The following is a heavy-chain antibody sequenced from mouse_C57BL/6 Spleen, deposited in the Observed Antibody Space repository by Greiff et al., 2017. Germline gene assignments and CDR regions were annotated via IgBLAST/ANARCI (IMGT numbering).Heavy chain of an antibody. D-gene: IGHD1-1*01. CDR3: ARGDGSSFAWFAY. Sequence: QVQLQQPGAELVMPGASVKLSCKASGYTFTSYWMHWVKQRPGQGLEWIGEIDPSDSYTNYNQKFKGKSTLTVDKSSSTAYMQLSSLTSEDSAVHYCARGDGSSFAWFAYWGQGTLVTVSA. CDR2: IDPSDSYT. V-gene: IGHV1-69*01. CDR1: GYTFTSYW. J-gene: IGHJ3*01.